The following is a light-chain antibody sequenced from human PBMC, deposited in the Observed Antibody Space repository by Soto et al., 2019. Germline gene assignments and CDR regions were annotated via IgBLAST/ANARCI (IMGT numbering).Light chain of an antibody. J-gene: IGKJ1*01. CDR1: QSVSRGD. Sequence: DIVLTQSPGTLSLSPGDRATLSCRASQSVSRGDLAWYQQKPGQAPRLLLYGTSNRATGIPDRFTGSGSGTDFTLTISRLEPEDFAVYYCQQYGSSGTFGQGTKVDIK. V-gene: IGKV3-20*01. CDR3: QQYGSSGT. CDR2: GTS.